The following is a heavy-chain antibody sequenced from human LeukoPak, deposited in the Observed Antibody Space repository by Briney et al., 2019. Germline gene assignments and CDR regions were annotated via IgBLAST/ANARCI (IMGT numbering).Heavy chain of an antibody. CDR2: IRYDGSNK. CDR1: GFTFSSYG. CDR3: AKEPLDMEKNFQH. J-gene: IGHJ1*01. V-gene: IGHV3-30*02. Sequence: TGGSLRLSCAASGFTFSSYGMHWVRQAPGKGLEWVAFIRYDGSNKYYADSVKGRFTISRDNSKNTLYLQMNSLRAEDTAVYYCAKEPLDMEKNFQHWGQGTLVTVSS. D-gene: IGHD2-15*01.